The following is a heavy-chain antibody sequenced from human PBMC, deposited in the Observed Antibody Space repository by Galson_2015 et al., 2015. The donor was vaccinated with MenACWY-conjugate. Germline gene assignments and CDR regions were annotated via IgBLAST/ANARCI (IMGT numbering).Heavy chain of an antibody. J-gene: IGHJ5*02. Sequence: PALVKPTQTLTLTCTFSGFSLSTSGVGVGWIRQPPGKALEWLALIYWDDDKRYSPSLKSRLTITKDTSKNQVVLTMTNMDPVDTATYYWAHRGGGSSSGPFSFDPWGQGTLVTVSS. CDR1: GFSLSTSGVG. D-gene: IGHD6-13*01. V-gene: IGHV2-5*02. CDR3: AHRGGGSSSGPFSFDP. CDR2: IYWDDDK.